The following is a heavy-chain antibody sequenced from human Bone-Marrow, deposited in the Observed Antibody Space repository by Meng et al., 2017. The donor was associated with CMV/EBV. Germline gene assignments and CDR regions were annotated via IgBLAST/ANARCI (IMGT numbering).Heavy chain of an antibody. V-gene: IGHV1-8*03. D-gene: IGHD1-14*01. CDR3: ASGEAGGSSWDY. CDR2: MNPNSGNT. Sequence: ASVKVSCKASGYTFTSHDINWVRQATGQGLEWMGWMNPNSGNTGYAQKFQGRVTITRNTSISTAYMELSSLRSEDTAVYYCASGEAGGSSWDYWGQGPLAPVSS. J-gene: IGHJ4*02. CDR1: GYTFTSHD.